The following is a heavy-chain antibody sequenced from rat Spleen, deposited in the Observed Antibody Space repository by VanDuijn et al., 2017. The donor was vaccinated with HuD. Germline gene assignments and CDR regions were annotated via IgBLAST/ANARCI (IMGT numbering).Heavy chain of an antibody. CDR2: IWSGGST. CDR3: TRGLSGVMDA. D-gene: IGHD4-3*01. V-gene: IGHV2-1*01. CDR1: GFSLTSNS. J-gene: IGHJ4*01. Sequence: QVQLKESGPGLVQPSQTLSLTCTVSGFSLTSNSVSWVRQPPGKGLEWMGAIWSGGSTDYNSALKSRLSISRDTSKSQVFLKMNSLQTEDTAIYFCTRGLSGVMDAWGQGASVTVSS.